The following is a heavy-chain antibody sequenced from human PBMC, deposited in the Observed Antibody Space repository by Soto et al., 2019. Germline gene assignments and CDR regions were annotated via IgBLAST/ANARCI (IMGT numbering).Heavy chain of an antibody. J-gene: IGHJ6*02. CDR1: GFTVSSNY. CDR3: ATHSSSHLQFFYNGMDV. V-gene: IGHV3-53*01. CDR2: LYRAGSL. D-gene: IGHD6-13*01. Sequence: SGGSLRLSCAASGFTVSSNYMSWVRQAPGKGLEWVSVLYRAGSLYYADSVRGRFTISRDNSKNTLYLQMNSLTAEDTAVYFCATHSSSHLQFFYNGMDVWAQGTTVTVSS.